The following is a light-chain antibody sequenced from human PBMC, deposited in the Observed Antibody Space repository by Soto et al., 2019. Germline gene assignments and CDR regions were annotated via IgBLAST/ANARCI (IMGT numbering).Light chain of an antibody. J-gene: IGLJ2*01. CDR3: SSYTSSSTLVV. Sequence: QSVLTQPDSVSGSPGQSITISCTGTRSDVGGYNYVSWYQQHPGKAPKLMIYDVSNRPSGVSNRFSGSKSGNTASLTISGLQAEDEADYYCSSYTSSSTLVVFGGGTKRTVL. CDR2: DVS. V-gene: IGLV2-14*01. CDR1: RSDVGGYNY.